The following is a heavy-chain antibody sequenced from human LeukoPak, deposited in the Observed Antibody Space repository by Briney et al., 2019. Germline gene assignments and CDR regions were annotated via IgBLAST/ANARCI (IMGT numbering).Heavy chain of an antibody. V-gene: IGHV4-39*01. CDR1: GDSISSSSSGYY. CDR2: IYYTGST. Sequence: SETLSLTCTVSGDSISSSSSGYYWGWIRQPPGEGLEWIGSIYYTGSTYYNSSLKSRVTISVDTSKNQFSLNLSSVTAADTAVYYCARSPATCTNGVCYIEHTQFDYWGQGTLVTVSS. D-gene: IGHD2-8*01. J-gene: IGHJ4*02. CDR3: ARSPATCTNGVCYIEHTQFDY.